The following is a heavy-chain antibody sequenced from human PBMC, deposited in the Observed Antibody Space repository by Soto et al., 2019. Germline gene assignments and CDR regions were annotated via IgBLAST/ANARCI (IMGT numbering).Heavy chain of an antibody. CDR3: AKRRYCSSTRCYSFDY. CDR1: GFTFSNYA. CDR2: VSDSGGST. V-gene: IGHV3-23*01. Sequence: PGGSLRLSCAASGFTFSNYAMNWVRQGPGKGLEWVSGVSDSGGSTYYADSVKGRFTISRDNSKNTLYLQMNNLRVEDTAVYYCAKRRYCSSTRCYSFDYWGQGTLVTVSS. D-gene: IGHD2-2*01. J-gene: IGHJ4*02.